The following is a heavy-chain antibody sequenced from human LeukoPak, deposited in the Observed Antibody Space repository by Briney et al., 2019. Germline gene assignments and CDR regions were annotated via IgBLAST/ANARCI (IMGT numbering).Heavy chain of an antibody. CDR1: GCTFTSYH. Sequence: ASVTVSCKASGCTFTSYHMHWVRPAPGQGLAWMGIINFWGGSTSDPQKFQGRVTMTRDMSTSTVYMELSSLRSEDTAVYYCARGAAATMEDDYYYYMDVWGKGTTVTVSS. J-gene: IGHJ6*03. CDR2: INFWGGST. CDR3: ARGAAATMEDDYYYYMDV. D-gene: IGHD5-24*01. V-gene: IGHV1-46*01.